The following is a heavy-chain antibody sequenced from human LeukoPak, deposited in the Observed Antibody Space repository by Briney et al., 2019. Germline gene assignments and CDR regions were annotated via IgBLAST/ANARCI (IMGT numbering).Heavy chain of an antibody. CDR3: ARDISRGVVLPYFDY. CDR1: GFTFRDYY. V-gene: IGHV3-11*01. CDR2: ISSGGTTG. D-gene: IGHD2-2*01. J-gene: IGHJ4*02. Sequence: GGSLRLSCAASGFTFRDYYMSWIRQAPGKGLEWVSNISSGGTTGYYADSVKGRFAISRDNAKNSLYLQMNGLRAEDTAVYYCARDISRGVVLPYFDYWGQGTLVTVSS.